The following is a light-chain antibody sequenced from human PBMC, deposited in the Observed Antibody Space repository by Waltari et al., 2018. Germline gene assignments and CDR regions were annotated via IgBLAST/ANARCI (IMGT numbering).Light chain of an antibody. CDR2: GAS. Sequence: EVVLTQSPATLSVSPGERATLSCRASQNVNYYLAWDKQKDGQAPRLLIYGASTRATGIPDRFSGSGSGTEFTLSISSLQSEDFAIYYCQQYNEWPRTFGQGTRVEI. CDR1: QNVNYY. V-gene: IGKV3-15*01. CDR3: QQYNEWPRT. J-gene: IGKJ1*01.